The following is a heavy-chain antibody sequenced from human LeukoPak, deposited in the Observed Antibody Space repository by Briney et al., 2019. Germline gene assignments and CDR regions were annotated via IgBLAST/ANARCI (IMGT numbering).Heavy chain of an antibody. CDR1: GGSIRSRSYY. CDR3: ASNNYVGGYVSPVGY. V-gene: IGHV4-39*01. Sequence: SETLSLTCTVSGGSIRSRSYYWGWIRQPPGKGRGWIGSIYYSGSTYYNPSLKSRVTISVDTSKNQFSLKVSSVTAADTAVYYCASNNYVGGYVSPVGYWGQGTLVTVSS. D-gene: IGHD5-12*01. CDR2: IYYSGST. J-gene: IGHJ4*02.